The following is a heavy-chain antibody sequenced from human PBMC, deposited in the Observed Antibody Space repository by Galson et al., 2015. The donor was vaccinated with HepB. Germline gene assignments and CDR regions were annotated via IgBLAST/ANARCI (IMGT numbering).Heavy chain of an antibody. CDR3: ARDRSWSVLGDAIDV. D-gene: IGHD1-26*01. CDR1: GFIFNNYG. V-gene: IGHV3-33*07. CDR2: IWYDGSKK. Sequence: SLRLSCAPSGFIFNNYGMYWVRQAPGKGLEWVALIWYDGSKKQYADSVRGRFTVSRDNSNNTLYLQMNSLRAEDTAVYYCARDRSWSVLGDAIDVWGQGTMVIVSS. J-gene: IGHJ3*01.